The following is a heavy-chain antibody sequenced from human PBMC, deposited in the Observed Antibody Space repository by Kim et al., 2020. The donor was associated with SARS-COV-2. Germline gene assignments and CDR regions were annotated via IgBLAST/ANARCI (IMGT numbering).Heavy chain of an antibody. J-gene: IGHJ4*02. CDR2: INVGNGNT. D-gene: IGHD6-19*01. V-gene: IGHV1-3*01. CDR1: GYTFTSYA. Sequence: ASVKVSCKASGYTFTSYAMHWVRQAPGQRLEWMGWINVGNGNTKYSQKFQGRVTITRDTSARTAYMELSSLRSEDTAVYYCARSDSSGWHYWGQVTLVTVSS. CDR3: ARSDSSGWHY.